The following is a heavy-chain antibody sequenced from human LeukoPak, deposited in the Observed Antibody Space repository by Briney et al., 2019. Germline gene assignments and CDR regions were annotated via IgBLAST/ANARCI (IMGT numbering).Heavy chain of an antibody. D-gene: IGHD3-22*01. CDR3: ARVHYYDSSGYYFDY. V-gene: IGHV3-74*01. J-gene: IGHJ4*02. CDR2: INSDGSST. Sequence: GGSLKLSCAASGFTFSSYWMHWVRQAPGKGLVWVSRINSDGSSTSYADSVKGRFTISRDNAKNTLYLQMNSLRAEDTAVYYCARVHYYDSSGYYFDYWGQGTLDTVSS. CDR1: GFTFSSYW.